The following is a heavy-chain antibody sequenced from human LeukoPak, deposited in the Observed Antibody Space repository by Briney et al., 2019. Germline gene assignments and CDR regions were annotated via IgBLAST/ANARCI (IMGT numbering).Heavy chain of an antibody. CDR2: MNATSGKT. D-gene: IGHD3-9*01. V-gene: IGHV1-8*01. CDR3: AKYKSGDYFDAGKRYYFDQ. Sequence: ASVKVSCKASGYTFTSYDINWVRQAPGQGLDWMGWMNATSGKTGQAQKFQGRITMTRDTSISTVYMELSSLRPEDTAVYYCAKYKSGDYFDAGKRYYFDQWGQGTPVTVSS. CDR1: GYTFTSYD. J-gene: IGHJ4*02.